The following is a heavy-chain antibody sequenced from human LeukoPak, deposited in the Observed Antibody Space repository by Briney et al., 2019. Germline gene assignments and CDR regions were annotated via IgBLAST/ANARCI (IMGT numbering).Heavy chain of an antibody. CDR2: ISYDGSNK. CDR1: GFTFSSYG. J-gene: IGHJ4*02. Sequence: GGSLRLSCAASGFTFSSYGMHWVRQAPGKGLEWVAVISYDGSNKYYADSVKGRFTISRDNSKNTLYLQMNSLRAEDTAVYYCARDYYDSSGYYYDDYWGQGTLVTVSS. CDR3: ARDYYDSSGYYYDDY. D-gene: IGHD3-22*01. V-gene: IGHV3-30*03.